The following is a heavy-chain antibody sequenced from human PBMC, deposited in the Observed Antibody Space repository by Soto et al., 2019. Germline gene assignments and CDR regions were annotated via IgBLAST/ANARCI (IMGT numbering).Heavy chain of an antibody. CDR3: ARAGAIYSSSWYVGFDY. CDR1: GDSVSSNSAA. V-gene: IGHV6-1*01. D-gene: IGHD6-13*01. CDR2: TYYRSKWYN. Sequence: QTLSLTCAISGDSVSSNSAAWNWIRQSPSRGLEWLGRTYYRSKWYNDYAVSVKSRITINPDTSKNQFSLQLNSVTPEDTAVYYCARAGAIYSSSWYVGFDYWGQGTLVTVSS. J-gene: IGHJ4*02.